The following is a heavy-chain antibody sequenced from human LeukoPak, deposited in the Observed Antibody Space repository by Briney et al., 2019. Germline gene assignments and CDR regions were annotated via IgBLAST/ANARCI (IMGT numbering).Heavy chain of an antibody. D-gene: IGHD6-13*01. CDR3: ATPRGGIAAAASYFDY. CDR1: GFTFSSYA. V-gene: IGHV3-30*04. J-gene: IGHJ4*02. CDR2: ISYDGSNK. Sequence: GGALRLSCAASGFTFSSYAIHWVRQAPGKGLEWVAVISYDGSNKYYADSVKGRFTISRDNSKNTLYLQMNSLRAEDTAVYYCATPRGGIAAAASYFDYWGQGTLVTVSS.